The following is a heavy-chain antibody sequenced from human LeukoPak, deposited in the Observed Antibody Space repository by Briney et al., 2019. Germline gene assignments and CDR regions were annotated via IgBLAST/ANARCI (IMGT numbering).Heavy chain of an antibody. J-gene: IGHJ4*02. Sequence: ASVKVSCKASGYTFTSYDINWVRQATGQGLEWMGWMNPNSGNTGYAQEFQGRVTMTTNTSISTAYMELSSLRSEDTAVYYCARGLGYCSGGSCSHFDYWGQGTVVTVSS. CDR2: MNPNSGNT. CDR1: GYTFTSYD. CDR3: ARGLGYCSGGSCSHFDY. V-gene: IGHV1-8*01. D-gene: IGHD2-15*01.